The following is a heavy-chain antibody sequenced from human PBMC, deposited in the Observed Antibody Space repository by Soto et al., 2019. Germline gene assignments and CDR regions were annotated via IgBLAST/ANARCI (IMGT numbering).Heavy chain of an antibody. CDR3: ARGWSGYYLDY. CDR2: IYYSGST. J-gene: IGHJ4*02. V-gene: IGHV4-31*03. CDR1: GGSISSGGYY. D-gene: IGHD3-3*01. Sequence: SETLSLTCTVSGGSISSGGYYWSWIRQHPGKGLEWIGYIYYSGSTYYNPSLKSRVTISVDTSKNQFSLKLSSVTAADTAVYYCARGWSGYYLDYWGQGTLVTVPS.